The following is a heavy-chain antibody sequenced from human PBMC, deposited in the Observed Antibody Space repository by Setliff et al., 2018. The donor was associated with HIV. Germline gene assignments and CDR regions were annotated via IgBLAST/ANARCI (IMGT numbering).Heavy chain of an antibody. D-gene: IGHD1-26*01. V-gene: IGHV3-21*01. Sequence: GGSLRLSCAASGFTFSTYNMNWVRQAPGKGLEWVSSISASSSYIYYADSVKGRFTISRDNARNSLYLQMNSLRAEDTAVYYCARDGNGAFDMWGQGTLVTVSS. CDR3: ARDGNGAFDM. CDR1: GFTFSTYN. J-gene: IGHJ3*02. CDR2: ISASSSYI.